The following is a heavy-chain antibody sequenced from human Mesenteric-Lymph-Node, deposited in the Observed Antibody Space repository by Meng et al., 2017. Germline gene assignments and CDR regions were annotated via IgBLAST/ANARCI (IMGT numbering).Heavy chain of an antibody. Sequence: QGVLQESGPGLVKPSGTLSLTFTATGGSISSGDYYWSWIRQPPGQGLEWIGYIYYSGSTYSNASLKSRVTISIDRSKNQFSLKLSSVTAADTAVYYCARDRKHYGERGWFDPWGQGTLVTVSS. CDR1: GGSISSGDYY. CDR3: ARDRKHYGERGWFDP. J-gene: IGHJ5*02. D-gene: IGHD4-17*01. CDR2: IYYSGST. V-gene: IGHV4-30-4*01.